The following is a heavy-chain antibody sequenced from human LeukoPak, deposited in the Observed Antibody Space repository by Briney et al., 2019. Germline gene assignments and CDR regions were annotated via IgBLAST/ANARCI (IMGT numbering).Heavy chain of an antibody. CDR3: ARVFLVLGDILTGYRVGSWFDP. Sequence: SETLSLTCTVSGGSISSGAYYWSWVRQLPEKGLDWIGYIGYTGDTYYNPSLRSRATISKDTSKTQFSLRLNSLTAADTAVYYCARVFLVLGDILTGYRVGSWFDPWGQGTLVTVSS. CDR1: GGSISSGAYY. V-gene: IGHV4-31*03. D-gene: IGHD3-9*01. CDR2: IGYTGDT. J-gene: IGHJ5*02.